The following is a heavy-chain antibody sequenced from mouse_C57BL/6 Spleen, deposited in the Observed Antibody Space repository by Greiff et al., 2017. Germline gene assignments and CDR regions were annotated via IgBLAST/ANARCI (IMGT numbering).Heavy chain of an antibody. CDR1: GFTFSDYG. V-gene: IGHV5-17*01. D-gene: IGHD1-1*01. J-gene: IGHJ1*03. CDR3: ASGYYYGSRGNLDFDG. CDR2: ISSGSSTI. Sequence: EVMLVESGGGLVKPGGSLKLSCAASGFTFSDYGMHWVRQAPEKGLEWVAYISSGSSTIYYADTVKGRFTISRDNAQNTLFLQMTSLRSEDTAMYYCASGYYYGSRGNLDFDGWGTGTTVTVAS.